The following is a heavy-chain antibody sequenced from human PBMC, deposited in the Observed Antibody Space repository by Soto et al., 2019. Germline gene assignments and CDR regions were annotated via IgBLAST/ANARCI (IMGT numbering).Heavy chain of an antibody. Sequence: ASVKVSCKASGYTFTTYAMHWVRQAPGQRLEWMGWINAGNGNTKYSQRFQGRVTITRDTSASTAYMELSSLRSEDTAVHYCATIRPYDMDVWGQGTTVTVSS. CDR2: INAGNGNT. CDR3: ATIRPYDMDV. CDR1: GYTFTTYA. D-gene: IGHD3-3*02. J-gene: IGHJ6*02. V-gene: IGHV1-3*01.